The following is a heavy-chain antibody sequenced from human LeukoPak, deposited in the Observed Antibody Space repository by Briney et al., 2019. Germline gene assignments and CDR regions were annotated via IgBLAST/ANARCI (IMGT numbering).Heavy chain of an antibody. Sequence: GRSLRLSCAASGVTFSSYGMHWVRQAPGKGLEWVAVLSNDGSNKYYADSVKGRFTISRDNSKNTLYLQMNSLRAEDTAVYYCAKDYRGFFFGMDVWGQGTTVTVSS. D-gene: IGHD1-26*01. CDR2: LSNDGSNK. V-gene: IGHV3-30*18. CDR3: AKDYRGFFFGMDV. J-gene: IGHJ6*02. CDR1: GVTFSSYG.